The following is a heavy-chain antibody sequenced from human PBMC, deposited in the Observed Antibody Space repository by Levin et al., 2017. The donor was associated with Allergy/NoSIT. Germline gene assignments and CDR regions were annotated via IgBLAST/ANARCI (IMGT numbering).Heavy chain of an antibody. V-gene: IGHV4-38-2*01. CDR2: IYHSGNT. Sequence: SETLSLTCDVSGYTISSGYYWGWVRQPPGQGLEWIASIYHSGNTYYNPSLKSRVTISADTSKNHYSLKLRSVTAADTAVYYCARWSGYSSSSGHFDYWGQGTLVTVSS. CDR1: GYTISSGYY. J-gene: IGHJ4*02. D-gene: IGHD6-6*01. CDR3: ARWSGYSSSSGHFDY.